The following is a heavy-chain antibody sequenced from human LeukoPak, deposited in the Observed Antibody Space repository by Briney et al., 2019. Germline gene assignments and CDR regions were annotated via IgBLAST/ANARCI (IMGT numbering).Heavy chain of an antibody. CDR3: ARDPSTAMVTIFDY. Sequence: QPGGSLRLSCAASGFTFSSYAMHWVRQAPGKGLEWVAVISYDGSNKYYADSVKGRFTISRDNSKNTLYVQMNSLRAEDTAVYYCARDPSTAMVTIFDYWGQGTLVTVSS. D-gene: IGHD5-18*01. V-gene: IGHV3-30*04. CDR1: GFTFSSYA. J-gene: IGHJ4*02. CDR2: ISYDGSNK.